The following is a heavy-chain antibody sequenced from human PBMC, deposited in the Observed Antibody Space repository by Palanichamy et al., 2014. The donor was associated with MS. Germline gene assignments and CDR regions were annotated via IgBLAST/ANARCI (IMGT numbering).Heavy chain of an antibody. CDR3: ARDRGYSYGYWDAFDI. CDR2: ISYDGSNK. D-gene: IGHD5-18*01. Sequence: QLVGGLGEGVGPASGGPSRLSCAASGFTFSSYAMHWVRQAPGKGPEWVAVISYDGSNKYYTDSVKGRFTISRDNSKNTLYLQMNSLRAEDTAVYYCARDRGYSYGYWDAFDIWGQGTMVTVSS. V-gene: IGHV3-30*04. CDR1: GFTFSSYA. J-gene: IGHJ3*02.